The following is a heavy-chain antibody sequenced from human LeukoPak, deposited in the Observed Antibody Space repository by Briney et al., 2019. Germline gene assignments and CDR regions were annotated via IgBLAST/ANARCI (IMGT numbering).Heavy chain of an antibody. D-gene: IGHD3-3*01. Sequence: SETLSLTCTVSGGSISSYYWGWIRQPPGKGLEWIGSIYYSGSTYYNPSLKSRVTISVDTSKNQFSLKLSSVTAADTAVYYCARVQPANYDFWSGYYEQDYWGQGTLVTVSS. J-gene: IGHJ4*02. V-gene: IGHV4-39*07. CDR3: ARVQPANYDFWSGYYEQDY. CDR1: GGSISSYY. CDR2: IYYSGST.